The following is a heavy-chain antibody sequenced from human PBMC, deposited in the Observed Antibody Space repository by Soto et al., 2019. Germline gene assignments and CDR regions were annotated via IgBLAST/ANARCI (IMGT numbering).Heavy chain of an antibody. Sequence: SESLSLTCTVSGGSISSYYWSWIRQPSGKGLEWIGRIYTSGSTNYNPSLKSRVTMSVDTSKNQFSLKLSSVTAADTAVYYCARDLGVTMSYYYYGMDVWGQGTTVTVSS. V-gene: IGHV4-4*07. CDR1: GGSISSYY. CDR2: IYTSGST. CDR3: ARDLGVTMSYYYYGMDV. D-gene: IGHD4-17*01. J-gene: IGHJ6*02.